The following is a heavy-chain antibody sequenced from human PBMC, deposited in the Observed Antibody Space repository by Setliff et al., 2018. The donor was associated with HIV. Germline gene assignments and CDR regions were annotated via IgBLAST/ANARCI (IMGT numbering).Heavy chain of an antibody. Sequence: SVKVSCKASGGTFSSYAISWVRQAPGQGLEWMGGIIPIFGTANYAQKFQGRVTITTDESTSTAYMELSSLRSEDTAVYYCAASITGTPDYFDYWGQGTLVTVSS. V-gene: IGHV1-69*05. J-gene: IGHJ4*02. D-gene: IGHD1-20*01. CDR1: GGTFSSYA. CDR3: AASITGTPDYFDY. CDR2: IIPIFGTA.